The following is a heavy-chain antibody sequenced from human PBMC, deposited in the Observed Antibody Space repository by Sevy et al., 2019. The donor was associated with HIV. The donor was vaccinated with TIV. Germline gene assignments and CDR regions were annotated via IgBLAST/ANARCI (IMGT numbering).Heavy chain of an antibody. V-gene: IGHV3-21*01. J-gene: IGHJ6*02. CDR3: AGHYYGLDV. CDR1: GFTFSNNA. CDR2: ISSRSSHI. Sequence: GGSLRLSCAASGFTFSNNAMNWVRQAPGKGLEWVSSISSRSSHISYADSVKGRFTISRDDAKNSLYLQMNRLRAEDTAVYYCAGHYYGLDVWGQGTTVTVSS.